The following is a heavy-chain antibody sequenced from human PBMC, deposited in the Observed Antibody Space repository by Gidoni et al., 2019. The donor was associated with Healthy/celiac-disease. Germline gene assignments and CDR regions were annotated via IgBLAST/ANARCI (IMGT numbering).Heavy chain of an antibody. V-gene: IGHV3-23*01. Sequence: EVQLLESGGGLVQPGGSLRLSCAASGFTFSSYAMSWVRQAPGKGLEWVSAISGSGGSTYYADSVKGRFTISRDNSKNTLYLQMNSLRAEDTAVYYCATSEYYDSSGYYGLDYWGQGTLVTVSS. CDR3: ATSEYYDSSGYYGLDY. CDR1: GFTFSSYA. D-gene: IGHD3-22*01. CDR2: ISGSGGST. J-gene: IGHJ4*02.